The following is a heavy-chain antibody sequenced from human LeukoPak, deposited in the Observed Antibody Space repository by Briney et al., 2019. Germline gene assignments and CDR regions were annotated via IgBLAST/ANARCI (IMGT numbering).Heavy chain of an antibody. Sequence: PGGSLRLSCAASGFTVSSNYMSWVRQAPGKGLEWVSVIYSGGSTYYADSVKGRFTISRDNSKNTLYLQMNSLRAEDTAVYYCARGSSGSYSTHYYHYYMDVWGKGTTVTVSS. CDR1: GFTVSSNY. CDR2: IYSGGST. CDR3: ARGSSGSYSTHYYHYYMDV. D-gene: IGHD1-26*01. V-gene: IGHV3-53*01. J-gene: IGHJ6*03.